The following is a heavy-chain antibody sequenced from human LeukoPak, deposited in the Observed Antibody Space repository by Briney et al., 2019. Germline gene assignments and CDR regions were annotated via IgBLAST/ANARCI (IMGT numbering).Heavy chain of an antibody. CDR1: GFTFSSYG. J-gene: IGHJ4*02. CDR2: ISYDGSNK. D-gene: IGHD1-26*01. V-gene: IGHV3-30*18. CDR3: AKDTSGSYDC. Sequence: GRSLRLSCAASGFTFSSYGMHWVRQAPGKGLEWVAVISYDGSNKYYADSVKGRFTISRDNSKNTLYLQMNSLRAEDTAVYYCAKDTSGSYDCWGQGTLVTVSS.